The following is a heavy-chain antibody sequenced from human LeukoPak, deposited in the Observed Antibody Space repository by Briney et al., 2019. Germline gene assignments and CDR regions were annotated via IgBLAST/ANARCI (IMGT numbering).Heavy chain of an antibody. CDR1: GYTFTNNY. Sequence: ASVKVSCKSSGYTFTNNYIRWVRQAPGHGLDWMGWINPNRGDTNYAQKFQGRVTITRDTSISTAFMELTRLTSDDTAVYYCTRDLLGFATTPLSDWGQGTLVTVSS. CDR3: TRDLLGFATTPLSD. J-gene: IGHJ4*02. CDR2: INPNRGDT. V-gene: IGHV1-2*02. D-gene: IGHD4-17*01.